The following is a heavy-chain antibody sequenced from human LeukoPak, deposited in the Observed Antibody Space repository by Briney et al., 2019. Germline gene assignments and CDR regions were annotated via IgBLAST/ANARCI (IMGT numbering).Heavy chain of an antibody. J-gene: IGHJ4*02. CDR2: IYYSGST. V-gene: IGHV4-39*07. CDR1: GGSISSSSYY. Sequence: PSETLSLTCTVSGGSISSSSYYWGWIRQPPGKGLEWIGSIYYSGSTYYNPSLKSRVTISVDTSKNQFSLKLNSVTAADTAVYYCARVRGSVAGNHFDYWGQGTLVTVSS. D-gene: IGHD6-19*01. CDR3: ARVRGSVAGNHFDY.